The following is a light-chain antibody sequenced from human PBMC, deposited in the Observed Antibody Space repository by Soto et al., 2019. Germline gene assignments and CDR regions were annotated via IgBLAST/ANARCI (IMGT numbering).Light chain of an antibody. CDR1: QSVNSNY. Sequence: EIVLMQSPGTLSLSPGESATLSCRASQSVNSNYLAWYQQKLGRAPRLLIYDASSRAPGIPDRFSGSGSGTDFTLTISRLEPEDFAVYYCHQYGSSPQAFGQGTNLEIK. CDR2: DAS. V-gene: IGKV3-20*01. J-gene: IGKJ2*01. CDR3: HQYGSSPQA.